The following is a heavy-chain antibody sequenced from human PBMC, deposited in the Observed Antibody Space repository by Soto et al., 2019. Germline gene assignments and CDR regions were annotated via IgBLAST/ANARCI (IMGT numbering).Heavy chain of an antibody. Sequence: PGGSLRLSCAASGFTFSSYAMHWVRQAPGKGLEWVAVISYDGSNKYYADSVKGRFTISRDNSKNTLYLQMNSLRAEDTAVYYCARSQVPSGWFDYWGQGTLVTVSS. D-gene: IGHD6-19*01. V-gene: IGHV3-30-3*01. CDR1: GFTFSSYA. J-gene: IGHJ4*02. CDR3: ARSQVPSGWFDY. CDR2: ISYDGSNK.